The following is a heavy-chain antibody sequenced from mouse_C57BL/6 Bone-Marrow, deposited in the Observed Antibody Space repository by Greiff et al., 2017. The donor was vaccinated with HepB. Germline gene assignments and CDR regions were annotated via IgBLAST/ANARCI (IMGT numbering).Heavy chain of an antibody. CDR3: TGYGSSPRYFDY. V-gene: IGHV1-5*01. CDR1: GYTFTSYW. D-gene: IGHD1-1*01. J-gene: IGHJ2*01. Sequence: VQLQQSGTVLARPGASVKMSCKTSGYTFTSYWMHWVKQRPGQGLEWIGAIYPGNSDTSYNQKFKGKAKLTAVTSASTAYMELSSLTNEDSAVYYCTGYGSSPRYFDYWGQGTTLTVSS. CDR2: IYPGNSDT.